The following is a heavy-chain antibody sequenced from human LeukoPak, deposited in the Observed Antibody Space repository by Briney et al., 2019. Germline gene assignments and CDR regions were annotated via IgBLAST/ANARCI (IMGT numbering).Heavy chain of an antibody. Sequence: SETLSLTCTVSGDSIDNYYWGWIRQTPGKGLEWIGYVSHSGGTNYNPSLKSRVSLSLDMSRSQFSLNLNSLTAADTAVYYCARDGKSSAFDHWGQGTLVTVSS. CDR1: GDSIDNYY. V-gene: IGHV4-59*01. D-gene: IGHD1-26*01. CDR2: VSHSGGT. CDR3: ARDGKSSAFDH. J-gene: IGHJ4*02.